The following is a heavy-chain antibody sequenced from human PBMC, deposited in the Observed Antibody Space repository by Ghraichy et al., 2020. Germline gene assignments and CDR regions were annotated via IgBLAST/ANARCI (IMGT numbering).Heavy chain of an antibody. D-gene: IGHD3-22*01. Sequence: SVKVSCKASGFTFTSSAVQWVRQARGQRLEGIGWIVVGSGNTNYAQKFQERVTITRDMYTSTAYMELSSLRSEDTAVYYCAAEKDYYDSSGYSPYFDYWGQGTLVTVSA. CDR2: IVVGSGNT. J-gene: IGHJ4*02. V-gene: IGHV1-58*01. CDR1: GFTFTSSA. CDR3: AAEKDYYDSSGYSPYFDY.